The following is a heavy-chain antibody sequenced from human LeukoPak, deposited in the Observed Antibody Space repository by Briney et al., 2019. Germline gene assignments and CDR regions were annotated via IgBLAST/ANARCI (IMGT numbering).Heavy chain of an antibody. J-gene: IGHJ6*03. Sequence: SSVKVSCKASGYTFTRYGISWVRQAPGQGLEWMGWISPYNGKANYAQKLQGRVTMSTDTSTSIAYMELSSLRPDDTAVYYCARMGSTVTTYYYYMDVWGKGTTVTVSS. CDR3: ARMGSTVTTYYYYMDV. V-gene: IGHV1-18*01. CDR1: GYTFTRYG. CDR2: ISPYNGKA. D-gene: IGHD4-17*01.